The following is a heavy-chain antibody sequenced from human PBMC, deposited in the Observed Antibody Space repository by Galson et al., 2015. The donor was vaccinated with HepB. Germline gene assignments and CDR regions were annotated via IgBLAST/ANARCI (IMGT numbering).Heavy chain of an antibody. Sequence: SVKVSCKASGYTFTRYGISWVRQAPGQGLEWMGRISADNDKTQYGQKLQGRVTMTTDTSTNTAYMELRSLTSDDTAVYYCARSTVTTNSDWFDPWGQGTLVTVSS. V-gene: IGHV1-18*01. D-gene: IGHD4-11*01. CDR2: ISADNDKT. J-gene: IGHJ5*02. CDR3: ARSTVTTNSDWFDP. CDR1: GYTFTRYG.